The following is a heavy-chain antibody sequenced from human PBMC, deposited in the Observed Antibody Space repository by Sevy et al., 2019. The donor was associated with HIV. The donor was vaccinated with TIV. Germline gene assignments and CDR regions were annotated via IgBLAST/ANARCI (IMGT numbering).Heavy chain of an antibody. V-gene: IGHV4-61*10. CDR3: ARHPITLLRGVLYGMDV. CDR2: IYASGST. Sequence: SETLSLTCTVSGGSVSTSTYYWTWIRQPAGKGLEWIGHIYASGSTNYNPSLKSRVTMSVDTSKNQFSLKLSSVTAADTAVYYCARHPITLLRGVLYGMDVWGQGTTVTVSS. D-gene: IGHD3-10*01. J-gene: IGHJ6*02. CDR1: GGSVSTSTYY.